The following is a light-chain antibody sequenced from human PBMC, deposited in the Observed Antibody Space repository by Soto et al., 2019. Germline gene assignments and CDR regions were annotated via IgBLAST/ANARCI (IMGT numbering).Light chain of an antibody. CDR3: QQYGSPPLT. J-gene: IGKJ4*01. CDR2: GAS. V-gene: IGKV3-20*01. Sequence: EIVLTQSPGTLSLSPGERATLSCRASQSVSSSYLTWYQQKLGQAPRLLIYGASSRATGIPDRFSGSGSGTDFTLTISRLEPEDFAVYYCQQYGSPPLTFGGGTKVDIK. CDR1: QSVSSSY.